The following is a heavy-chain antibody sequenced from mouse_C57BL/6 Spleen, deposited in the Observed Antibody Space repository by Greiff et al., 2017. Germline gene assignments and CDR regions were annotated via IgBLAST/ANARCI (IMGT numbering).Heavy chain of an antibody. CDR2: INPSNGGT. CDR1: GYTFTSYW. D-gene: IGHD2-4*01. Sequence: QVQLQQPGTELVKPGASVKLSCKASGYTFTSYWMHWVKQRPGQGLEWIGNINPSNGGTNYNEKFKSKATLTVDKSSITAYMQLSSLTSEDSAVYYCARGRNYAHLYFDVWGTGTTVTVSS. J-gene: IGHJ1*03. CDR3: ARGRNYAHLYFDV. V-gene: IGHV1-53*01.